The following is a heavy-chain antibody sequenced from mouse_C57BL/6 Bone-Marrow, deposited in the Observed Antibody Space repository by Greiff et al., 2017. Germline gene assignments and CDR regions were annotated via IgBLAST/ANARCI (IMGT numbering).Heavy chain of an antibody. J-gene: IGHJ3*01. CDR1: GYTFTSYW. V-gene: IGHV1-59*01. CDR2: IDPSDSYT. CDR3: ARAGCAY. Sequence: QVQLQQPGAELVRPGTSVKLSCKASGYTFTSYWMHWVKQRPGQGLEWIGVIDPSDSYTNYNQKFKGKATLTVDTSSSTAYMQLSSLTSEDSAVYYGARAGCAYWGQGTLVTVSA.